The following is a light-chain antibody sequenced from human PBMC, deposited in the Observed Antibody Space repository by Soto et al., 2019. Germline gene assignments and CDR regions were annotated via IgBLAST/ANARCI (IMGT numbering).Light chain of an antibody. J-gene: IGLJ3*02. V-gene: IGLV1-51*01. CDR2: DNN. CDR3: ATWDTSLSAGV. CDR1: SSNIGDNY. Sequence: QSVLTQPPSVSAAPGQKVTISCSGSSSNIGDNYVSWYQQFPGTAPKLLIYDNNKRPSGIPDRFSGSRSGTSATLGITGLQTGDEADYYCATWDTSLSAGVFGGGTKVTVL.